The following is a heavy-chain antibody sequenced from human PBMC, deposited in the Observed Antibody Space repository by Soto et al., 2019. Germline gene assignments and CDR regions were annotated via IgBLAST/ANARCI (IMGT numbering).Heavy chain of an antibody. CDR3: AREQYDFWSGYYTYYYYYMDV. Sequence: GGSLRLSCAASGFTFSSYSMNWVRQAPGKGLEWVSSISSSSSYIYYADSVKGRFTISRDNAKNSLYLQMNSLRAEDTAVYYCAREQYDFWSGYYTYYYYYMDVWGKGTTVTVSS. V-gene: IGHV3-21*01. CDR1: GFTFSSYS. D-gene: IGHD3-3*01. CDR2: ISSSSSYI. J-gene: IGHJ6*03.